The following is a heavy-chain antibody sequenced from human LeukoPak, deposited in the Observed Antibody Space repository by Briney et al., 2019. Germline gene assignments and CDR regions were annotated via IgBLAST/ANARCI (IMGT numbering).Heavy chain of an antibody. D-gene: IGHD6-19*01. CDR1: GFTFSSYS. CDR3: ARGTRRSSGWVFNVEYFQH. J-gene: IGHJ1*01. CDR2: ISSSSSYI. V-gene: IGHV3-21*01. Sequence: PGGSLRLSCAASGFTFSSYSMNWVRQAPGKGLEWVSSISSSSSYIYYAYSVKGRFTISRDNAKNSLYLQMNSLRAEDTAVYYCARGTRRSSGWVFNVEYFQHWGQGTLVTVSS.